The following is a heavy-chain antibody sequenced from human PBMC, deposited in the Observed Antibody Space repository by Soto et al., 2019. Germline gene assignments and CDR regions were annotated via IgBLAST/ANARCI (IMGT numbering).Heavy chain of an antibody. V-gene: IGHV4-39*01. D-gene: IGHD6-13*01. CDR2: IYYTGST. J-gene: IGHJ4*02. CDR1: GGSISSRDYW. CDR3: ARQIGRGSWSLDH. Sequence: SETLSLTCTVSGGSISSRDYWWGWIRQPPGKGLEWIGSIYYTGSTYYNPSLKSRVIISVDTSKNQFSLRLSSVTAADTAVYYCARQIGRGSWSLDHWGQGTLVTVSS.